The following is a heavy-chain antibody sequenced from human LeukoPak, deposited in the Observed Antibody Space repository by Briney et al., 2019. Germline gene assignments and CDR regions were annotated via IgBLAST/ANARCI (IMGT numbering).Heavy chain of an antibody. CDR1: GFTFSNFD. CDR3: SRGGAPAGYAYDI. CDR2: IGTAGDT. V-gene: IGHV3-13*01. D-gene: IGHD6-13*01. Sequence: RGSLRLSCAASGFTFSNFDMHWVRQATGEGLEWVSAIGTAGDTYYPASVKGRFTISRENAKNSFYLQMNSLRAEDAAVYYCSRGGAPAGYAYDIWGHGTVVTVSS. J-gene: IGHJ3*02.